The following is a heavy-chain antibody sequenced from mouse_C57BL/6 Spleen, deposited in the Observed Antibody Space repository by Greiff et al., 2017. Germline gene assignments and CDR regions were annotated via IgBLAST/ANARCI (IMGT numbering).Heavy chain of an antibody. CDR1: GYTFTDYN. D-gene: IGHD2-5*01. J-gene: IGHJ4*01. V-gene: IGHV1-22*01. CDR3: ARGDYSNLYYYAMDY. CDR2: INPNNGGT. Sequence: VQLKESGPELVKPGASVKMSCKASGYTFTDYNMHWVKQSHGKSLEWIGYINPNNGGTSYNQKFKGKATLTVNKSSSTAYMELRSLTSEDSAVYYCARGDYSNLYYYAMDYWGQGTSVTVSS.